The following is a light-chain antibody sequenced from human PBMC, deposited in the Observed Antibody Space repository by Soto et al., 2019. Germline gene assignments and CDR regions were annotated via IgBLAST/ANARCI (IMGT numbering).Light chain of an antibody. V-gene: IGKV3-15*01. J-gene: IGKJ1*01. CDR1: QSVSSK. CDR2: GAS. CDR3: QQYNSWLLT. Sequence: EIVMTRSPAPLSVSPGEGATPSCRASQSVSSKLARXQQKPGQAPRLLIYGASTRVTGIPARLSGSGSGTEFTLIISSLQSEYSAVYYCQQYNSWLLTFGQGTKVDIK.